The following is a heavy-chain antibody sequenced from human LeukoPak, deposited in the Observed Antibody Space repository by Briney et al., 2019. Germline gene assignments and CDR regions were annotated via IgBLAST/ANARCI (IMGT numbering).Heavy chain of an antibody. CDR3: ARGITSGPYYYYYMDV. V-gene: IGHV1-69*10. Sequence: SVKVSCKASGGTFSSYAISWVRQAPGQGLEWMGGIIPIFGITNYAQKFQGRITVTADKSTSTAYMELSSLRSEDTAVYYCARGITSGPYYYYYMDVWAKGTTVTVSS. CDR2: IIPIFGIT. CDR1: GGTFSSYA. J-gene: IGHJ6*03. D-gene: IGHD3-3*01.